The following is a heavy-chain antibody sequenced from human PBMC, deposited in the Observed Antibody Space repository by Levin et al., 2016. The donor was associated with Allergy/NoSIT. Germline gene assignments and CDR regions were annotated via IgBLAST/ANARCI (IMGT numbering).Heavy chain of an antibody. D-gene: IGHD2-2*02. Sequence: GESLKISCVASGFDFRSYSMNWVRQSPGRGLEWIAYLSSSGTTTYYVDSVKGRFTISRDDAKNSLFLHMNSLREEDTAVYYCARDKYQLLYMANWLDSWGQGTLVTVSS. CDR3: ARDKYQLLYMANWLDS. J-gene: IGHJ5*01. V-gene: IGHV3-48*02. CDR1: GFDFRSYS. CDR2: LSSSGTTT.